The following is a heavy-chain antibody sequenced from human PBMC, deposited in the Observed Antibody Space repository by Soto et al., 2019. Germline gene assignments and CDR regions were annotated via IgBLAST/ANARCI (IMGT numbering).Heavy chain of an antibody. J-gene: IGHJ5*02. CDR1: GGTFSSYT. CDR2: IIPILGIA. Sequence: QVQLVQSGAEVKKPGSSVKVSCKASGGTFSSYTISWVRQAPGQGLEWMGRIIPILGIANYAQKFQGRVTITADKSTSTAYMELSSLSAEDTAVYDCASWFGEAGWFDPWGQGTLVTVSS. CDR3: ASWFGEAGWFDP. D-gene: IGHD3-10*01. V-gene: IGHV1-69*02.